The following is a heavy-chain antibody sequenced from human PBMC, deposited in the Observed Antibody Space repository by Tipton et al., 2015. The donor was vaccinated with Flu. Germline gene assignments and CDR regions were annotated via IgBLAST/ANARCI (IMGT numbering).Heavy chain of an antibody. V-gene: IGHV4-4*07. CDR2: IDSSGST. CDR1: GGSISSYY. D-gene: IGHD4/OR15-4a*01. CDR3: AREGDYGEKD. J-gene: IGHJ4*02. Sequence: LRLSCTVSGGSISSYYWTWIRQPAGKGLEWIGRIDSSGSTNYNPSLKSRVTMSVDTFKNQFSLKMSSVTAADTAVYYCAREGDYGEKDWAQGPLVCVSS.